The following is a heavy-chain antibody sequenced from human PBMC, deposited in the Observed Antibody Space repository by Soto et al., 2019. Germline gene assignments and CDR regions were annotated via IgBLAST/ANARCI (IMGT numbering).Heavy chain of an antibody. J-gene: IGHJ3*02. V-gene: IGHV5-51*01. CDR3: ARADSSGYSHDAFDI. Sequence: PGESLKISCKGSGYSFTSYWIGWVRQMPGKGLEWMGIIYPGDSDTRYSPSFQGQVTISANKSNSTAYLQWSSLKASDTAMYYCARADSSGYSHDAFDIWGQGTRVTV. D-gene: IGHD3-22*01. CDR1: GYSFTSYW. CDR2: IYPGDSDT.